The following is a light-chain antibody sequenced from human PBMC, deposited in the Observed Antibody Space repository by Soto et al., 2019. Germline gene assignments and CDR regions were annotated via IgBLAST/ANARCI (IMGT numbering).Light chain of an antibody. J-gene: IGKJ5*01. Sequence: DIQMTQSHPTLSAYVGDSVTITCRSSQSISRWLAWYQKKPXTAPKIXXYGASTLDSGVPSRFSGSRSWTELTLTVSILHPDYFANYYCQQYNARFPYTFGQGTRLEIK. V-gene: IGKV1-5*03. CDR1: QSISRW. CDR3: QQYNARFPYT. CDR2: GAS.